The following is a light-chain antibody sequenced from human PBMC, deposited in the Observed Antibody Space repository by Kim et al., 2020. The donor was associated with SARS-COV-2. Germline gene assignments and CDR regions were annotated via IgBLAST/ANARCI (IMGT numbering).Light chain of an antibody. J-gene: IGLJ7*02. CDR1: KLGTKA. Sequence: SYELTQPHSVSVAPRKTARITCGGNKLGTKAVQWYQQKSGQAPVLIISHDTDRPSGVPDRFSGSNSGNTATLTISRAEAGDEADYYCQVWDASGDQAWVFGGGTRLTAL. CDR2: HDT. CDR3: QVWDASGDQAWV. V-gene: IGLV3-21*04.